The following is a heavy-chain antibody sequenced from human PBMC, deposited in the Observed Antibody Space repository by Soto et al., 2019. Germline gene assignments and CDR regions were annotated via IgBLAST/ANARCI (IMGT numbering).Heavy chain of an antibody. J-gene: IGHJ4*02. V-gene: IGHV3-48*02. Sequence: GGSLRLSCAASGFTFSNYAISWVRQAPGKGLEWLSYISSSSNTIFYADSVKGRFTISRDSANSSLYLQLNSLRDDDTAVYFCARGLGWRRGPFDFWGQGTPVTVSS. CDR2: ISSSSNTI. CDR3: ARGLGWRRGPFDF. D-gene: IGHD2-21*01. CDR1: GFTFSNYA.